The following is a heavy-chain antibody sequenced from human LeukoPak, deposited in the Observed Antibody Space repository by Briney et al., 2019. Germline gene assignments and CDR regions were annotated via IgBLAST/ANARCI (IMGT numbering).Heavy chain of an antibody. Sequence: SETLSLTCTVSGGSISSYYWNWIRQPPGKGLEWIGYIYYSGSTNYNPSLKSRVTISVDTSKNQFSLKLSSVTAADTAVYYCARVSSGATTVDYWGQGTLVTVSS. D-gene: IGHD1-26*01. J-gene: IGHJ4*02. CDR1: GGSISSYY. V-gene: IGHV4-59*12. CDR3: ARVSSGATTVDY. CDR2: IYYSGST.